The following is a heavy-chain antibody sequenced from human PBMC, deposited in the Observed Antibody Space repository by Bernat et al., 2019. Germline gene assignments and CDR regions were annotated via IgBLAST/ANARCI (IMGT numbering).Heavy chain of an antibody. D-gene: IGHD3-10*01. J-gene: IGHJ3*02. Sequence: EVQLLESGGGLVQPGGSLRLSCAASGFTISSYAMSWVRQAPGKGLEWVSVISGKGDDTSYADSVKGRFTIYRDKSKNTLYLQLNSLRAEDTAKYYCATPLRRGFMDAFDIWGQGTMVTVSS. CDR2: ISGKGDDT. V-gene: IGHV3-23*01. CDR1: GFTISSYA. CDR3: ATPLRRGFMDAFDI.